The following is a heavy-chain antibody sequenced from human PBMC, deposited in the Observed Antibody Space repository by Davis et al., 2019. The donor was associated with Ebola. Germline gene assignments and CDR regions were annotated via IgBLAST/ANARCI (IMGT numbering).Heavy chain of an antibody. CDR1: GGSISGYY. CDR2: IYYSGST. D-gene: IGHD1-26*01. J-gene: IGHJ4*02. CDR3: ARHWGSYGGSFFDY. V-gene: IGHV4-59*08. Sequence: PSETLSLTRTVSGGSISGYYWSWIRQPPGKGLEWIGYIYYSGSTDYNPSLKSRVTISVDTSKNQFSLKLTSVTAADTAVYYCARHWGSYGGSFFDYWGQGTLVTVSS.